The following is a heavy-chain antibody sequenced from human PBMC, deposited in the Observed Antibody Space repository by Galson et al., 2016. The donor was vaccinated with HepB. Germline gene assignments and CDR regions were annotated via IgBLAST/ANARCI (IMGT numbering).Heavy chain of an antibody. V-gene: IGHV4-30-2*01. CDR1: GDSISSGAYS. J-gene: IGHJ4*02. CDR3: ARGVLFYDALSGYYKWGGVFDF. CDR2: IFHSGST. Sequence: TLSLTCAVSGDSISSGAYSWNWIRQPPGKGLEWIGYIFHSGSTYSNPSLKSRVTISVDTSTNQFSLKLNSVTAADTAVYYCARGVLFYDALSGYYKWGGVFDFWGRGTLVTVSS. D-gene: IGHD3-9*01.